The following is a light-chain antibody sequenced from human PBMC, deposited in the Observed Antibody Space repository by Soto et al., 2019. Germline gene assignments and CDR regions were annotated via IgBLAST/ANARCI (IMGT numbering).Light chain of an antibody. CDR2: DAS. CDR1: QSVSTY. J-gene: IGKJ1*01. Sequence: EIVLTQSPVTLSLSPGERATLSCRASQSVSTYLAWYQQKAGRPPRLLIYDASKRAPGIPARFSGSGSGTDFTLTISSLEPEDFAVYYCQQSSNWQGTFGRGTKV. CDR3: QQSSNWQGT. V-gene: IGKV3-11*01.